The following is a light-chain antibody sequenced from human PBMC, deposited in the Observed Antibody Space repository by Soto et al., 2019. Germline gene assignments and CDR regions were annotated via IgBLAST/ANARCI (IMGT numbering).Light chain of an antibody. Sequence: EIVLTQSPGTLSLSPGERATLSCRASQSVRSSYLAWYQQKPGQAPRLLIYGASSRATGIPDRFSGSGSGTDFTLTISRLEPEDFAVXXXXXYDXSAWTFGQGTKVEFK. J-gene: IGKJ1*01. V-gene: IGKV3-20*01. CDR3: XXYDXSAWT. CDR1: QSVRSSY. CDR2: GAS.